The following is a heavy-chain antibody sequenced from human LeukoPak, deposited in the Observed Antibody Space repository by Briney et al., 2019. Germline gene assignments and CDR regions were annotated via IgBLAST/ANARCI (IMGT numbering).Heavy chain of an antibody. V-gene: IGHV3-23*01. CDR1: GFTFSSYA. CDR3: AKDPQLYQLPSYYFDY. D-gene: IGHD2-2*01. J-gene: IGHJ4*02. Sequence: GSLRLSCVASGFTFSSYAMSWVRQAPGKGLEWVSAIIGSGGSTYYADSVKGRFTISRDNSKNTLYLQMNSLRAEDTAVYYCAKDPQLYQLPSYYFDYWGQGTLVTVSS. CDR2: IIGSGGST.